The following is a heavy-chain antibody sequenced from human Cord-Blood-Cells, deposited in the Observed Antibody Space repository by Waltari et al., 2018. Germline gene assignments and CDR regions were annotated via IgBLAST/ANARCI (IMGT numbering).Heavy chain of an antibody. J-gene: IGHJ5*02. D-gene: IGHD3-22*01. CDR2: IYYSGST. V-gene: IGHV4-39*07. CDR3: ARQVGYYDSSGYLYNWFDP. Sequence: QLQLQESGPGLVQPSETLSLTCTVSGGSISSSSYYWGWIRQPPGRGLEWIGSIYYSGSTYYNPSLKSRVTISVDTSKNQFSLKLSSVTAADTAVYYCARQVGYYDSSGYLYNWFDPWGQGTLVTVSS. CDR1: GGSISSSSYY.